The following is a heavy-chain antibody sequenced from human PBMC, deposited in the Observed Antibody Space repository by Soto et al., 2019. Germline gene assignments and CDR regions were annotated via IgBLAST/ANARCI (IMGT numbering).Heavy chain of an antibody. CDR2: ISAYNGNT. V-gene: IGHV1-18*04. J-gene: IGHJ6*02. D-gene: IGHD7-27*01. Sequence: ASVKVSCKASGYTFTSYGISWVRQAPGQGLEWMGWISAYNGNTNYAQKLQGRVTMTTDTSTSTVYMELSSLRSEDTAVYYCARKLTSTYYGMDVWGQGTTVTVSS. CDR1: GYTFTSYG. CDR3: ARKLTSTYYGMDV.